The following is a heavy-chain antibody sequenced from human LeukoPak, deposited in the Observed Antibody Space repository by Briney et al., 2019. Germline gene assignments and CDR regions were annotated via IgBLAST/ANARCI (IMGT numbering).Heavy chain of an antibody. J-gene: IGHJ4*02. CDR3: ASRREIYYDSSGYYFDY. V-gene: IGHV3-21*01. CDR1: GLIVSNNY. Sequence: TGGSLRLSCAASGLIVSNNYMNWVRQAPGKGLEWVSSISSSSSYIYYADSVKGRFTISRDNAKNSLYLQMNSLRAEDTAVYYCASRREIYYDSSGYYFDYWGQGTLVTVSS. D-gene: IGHD3-22*01. CDR2: ISSSSSYI.